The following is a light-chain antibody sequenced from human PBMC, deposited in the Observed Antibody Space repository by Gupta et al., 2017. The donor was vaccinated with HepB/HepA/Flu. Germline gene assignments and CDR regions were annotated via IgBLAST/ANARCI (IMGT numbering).Light chain of an antibody. J-gene: IGKJ4*01. CDR1: QNILYSANNKNY. V-gene: IGKV4-1*01. CDR3: QQDDSSPLT. CDR2: WAS. Sequence: DIVMTQSPDSLAVSLGERATINCMSSQNILYSANNKNYLAWYQQRTGQPPKLLIYWASSRESGVPDRFSGSGSGTDFTLTISSLQAEDVAVYYCQQDDSSPLTFGGGTKVEIK.